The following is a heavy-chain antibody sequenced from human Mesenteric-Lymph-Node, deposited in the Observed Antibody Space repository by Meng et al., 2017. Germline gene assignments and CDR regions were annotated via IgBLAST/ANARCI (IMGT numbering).Heavy chain of an antibody. V-gene: IGHV3-23*01. Sequence: GESLKISCAASGFTFSSYAMSWVRQAPGKGLEWVSGISASGGSTYYADSVKGRFTISRDSSKNTVYLQMNSLRAEDTAIYYCAKESGYSYGFYDYWGQGTLVTVSS. CDR2: ISASGGST. CDR1: GFTFSSYA. CDR3: AKESGYSYGFYDY. D-gene: IGHD5-18*01. J-gene: IGHJ4*02.